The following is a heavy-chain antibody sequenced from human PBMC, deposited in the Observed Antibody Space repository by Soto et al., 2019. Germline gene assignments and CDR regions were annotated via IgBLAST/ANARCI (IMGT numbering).Heavy chain of an antibody. CDR3: AREVIPLTTDWYFDL. J-gene: IGHJ2*01. D-gene: IGHD4-17*01. V-gene: IGHV4-30-4*01. CDR1: GGSISGGVGGRYY. CDR2: IYDSGST. Sequence: QLQLRESGPGLVKPSETLSLTCTVSGGSISGGVGGRYYWSWIRQPPGKGLEWIGYIYDSGSTYYNPSLKSRVTISVDTSKNPFSLRLSSVAAADTAVYYCAREVIPLTTDWYFDLWGRGTLVTVSS.